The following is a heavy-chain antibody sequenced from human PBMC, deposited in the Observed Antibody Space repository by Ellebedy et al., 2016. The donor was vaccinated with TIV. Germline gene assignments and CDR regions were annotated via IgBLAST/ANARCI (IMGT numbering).Heavy chain of an antibody. CDR1: GGSFSGYY. V-gene: IGHV4-30-4*01. CDR2: IYYSGST. J-gene: IGHJ3*02. CDR3: ARGLGYCSGGSCYIDAFDI. Sequence: MPSETLSLTFAVYGGSFSGYYWSWIRQPPGKGLEWIGYIYYSGSTYYNPSLKSRVTISVDTSKNQFSLQLSSVTAADTAVYYCARGLGYCSGGSCYIDAFDIWGQGTMVTVSS. D-gene: IGHD2-15*01.